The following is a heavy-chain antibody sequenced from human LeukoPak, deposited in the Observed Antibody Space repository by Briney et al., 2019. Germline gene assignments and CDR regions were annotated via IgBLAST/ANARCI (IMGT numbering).Heavy chain of an antibody. Sequence: SETLSLTCTVSGGSISDYYWSWIRQPPGKGLEWIGYVYYSGSTSYNPSLKSRVTISVDTSKNQFSLKVSSVTAADTALYYCARGHLVFAYWGQGTLVTVSS. D-gene: IGHD6-6*01. J-gene: IGHJ4*02. V-gene: IGHV4-59*01. CDR1: GGSISDYY. CDR2: VYYSGST. CDR3: ARGHLVFAY.